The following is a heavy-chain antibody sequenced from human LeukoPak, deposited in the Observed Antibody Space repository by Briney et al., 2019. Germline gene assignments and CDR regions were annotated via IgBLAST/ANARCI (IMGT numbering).Heavy chain of an antibody. J-gene: IGHJ4*02. CDR3: ARGLGSSSGYSLDY. D-gene: IGHD3-22*01. Sequence: PSETLSLTRAVYGGSFSGYYWSWIRQPPGKGLERIGEINHSGSTNYNPSLKSRVTISVDTSKNQFSLKLSSVTAADTAVYYCARGLGSSSGYSLDYWGQGTLVTVSS. CDR2: INHSGST. V-gene: IGHV4-34*01. CDR1: GGSFSGYY.